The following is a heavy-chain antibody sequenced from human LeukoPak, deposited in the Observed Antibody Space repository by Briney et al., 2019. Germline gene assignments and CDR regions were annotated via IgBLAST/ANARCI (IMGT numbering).Heavy chain of an antibody. CDR2: TYYRSKWYN. CDR1: GDSVSSNSAA. CDR3: ARSAEGIGAAGYYYYYMDV. Sequence: SQTLSLTCAISGDSVSSNSAAWNWIRQSPSRGLEWLGRTYYRSKWYNDYAVSVKSRITINPDTSKNQFSLQLNSVTPEDTAVYYCARSAEGIGAAGYYYYYMDVWGKGTTVTVSS. D-gene: IGHD6-13*01. J-gene: IGHJ6*03. V-gene: IGHV6-1*01.